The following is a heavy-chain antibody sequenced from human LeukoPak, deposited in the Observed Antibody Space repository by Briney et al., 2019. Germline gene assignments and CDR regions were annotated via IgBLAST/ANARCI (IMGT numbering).Heavy chain of an antibody. V-gene: IGHV3-7*04. CDR1: GFTFSSYW. CDR2: IKQDGSEK. J-gene: IGHJ5*02. CDR3: ARGPSVVAATHWFDP. D-gene: IGHD2-15*01. Sequence: GGSLRLSCAASGFTFSSYWMSWVRQAPGKGLEWVANIKQDGSEKYYVDSVKGRFTISRDNAKNSLYLQMNSLRAEDTAAYYCARGPSVVAATHWFDPWGQGTLVTVSS.